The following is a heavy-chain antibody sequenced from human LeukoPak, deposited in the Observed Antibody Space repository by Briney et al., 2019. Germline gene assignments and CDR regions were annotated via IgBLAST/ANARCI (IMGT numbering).Heavy chain of an antibody. CDR3: ARDNGYSYGLFGQYGMDV. D-gene: IGHD5-18*01. CDR2: ISSSSSTI. J-gene: IGHJ6*02. Sequence: GGSLRLSCAASGFTVSSNYMSWVRQAPGKGLEWVSYISSSSSTIYYADSVKGRFTISRDNAKNSLYLQMNSLRAEDTAVYYCARDNGYSYGLFGQYGMDVWGQGTTVTVSS. CDR1: GFTVSSNY. V-gene: IGHV3-48*01.